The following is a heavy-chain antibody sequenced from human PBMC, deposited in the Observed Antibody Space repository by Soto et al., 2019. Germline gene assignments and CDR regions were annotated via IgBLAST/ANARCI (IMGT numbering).Heavy chain of an antibody. Sequence: GAEPGKATRRVGMTCSFRGFSLSTKKVGVGWIRQPPGKALEWLALIYWDDDKRYSPSLKSRLTITKDTSKNQVVLTMTNMDPVDTATYYCARGSGSKAWYYFDYWGQGTLVTVSS. CDR1: GFSLSTKKVG. J-gene: IGHJ4*02. CDR3: ARGSGSKAWYYFDY. CDR2: IYWDDDK. V-gene: IGHV2-5*02. D-gene: IGHD3-10*01.